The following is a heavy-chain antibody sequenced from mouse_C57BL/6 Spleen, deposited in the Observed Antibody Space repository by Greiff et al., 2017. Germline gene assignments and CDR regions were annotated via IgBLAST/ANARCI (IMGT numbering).Heavy chain of an antibody. D-gene: IGHD1-1*01. CDR1: GYSFTGYF. CDR3: AREGVTTVVPYFDV. CDR2: INPYNGDT. Sequence: VQLQQSGPELVKPGDSVKISCKASGYSFTGYFMNWVMQSHGKSLEWIGRINPYNGDTFSNQKFKGKATLTVDKSSSTAHMELRSLTSEDSAVYYCAREGVTTVVPYFDVWGTGTTVTVSS. V-gene: IGHV1-20*01. J-gene: IGHJ1*03.